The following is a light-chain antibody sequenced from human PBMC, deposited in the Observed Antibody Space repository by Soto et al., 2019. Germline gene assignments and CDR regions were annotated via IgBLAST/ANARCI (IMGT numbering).Light chain of an antibody. CDR2: DAS. CDR3: QQYNNWPLT. J-gene: IGKJ4*01. Sequence: EIVMTQSPATLSVSPGERATLSCRASQSVNRNLAWYQQKPGQTPRLLIYDASSTATGIPARFSGSGSGTDFTLTISSLQSEDFAVYDGQQYNNWPLTFGGGTNVEIK. CDR1: QSVNRN. V-gene: IGKV3-15*01.